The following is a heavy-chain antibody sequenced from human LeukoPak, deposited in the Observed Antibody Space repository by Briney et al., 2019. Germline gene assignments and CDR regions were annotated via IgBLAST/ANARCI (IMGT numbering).Heavy chain of an antibody. J-gene: IGHJ4*02. V-gene: IGHV3-7*01. D-gene: IGHD2-8*01. Sequence: PGGSLRLSCAASGFTFSNYWMSWVRQAPGKWLEWVASIHQHGNEKYFVDSVRGRFTISRDNAKNSLYLQMSSLRAEDTAVYYCATLNGPLFEYWGQGTLVTVSS. CDR1: GFTFSNYW. CDR2: IHQHGNEK. CDR3: ATLNGPLFEY.